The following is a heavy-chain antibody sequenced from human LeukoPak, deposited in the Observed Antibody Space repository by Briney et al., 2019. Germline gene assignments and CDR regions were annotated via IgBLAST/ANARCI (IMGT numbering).Heavy chain of an antibody. Sequence: PSETLSLTCTVSGGSISSGGYYWSWIRQHPGKGLEWIGYIYYSGSTYYSPSLKSRVTISVDTSKNQFSLKLSSVTAADTAVYYCARGGLDSGYSDYWGQGTLVTVSS. D-gene: IGHD1-26*01. CDR1: GGSISSGGYY. J-gene: IGHJ4*02. CDR2: IYYSGST. CDR3: ARGGLDSGYSDY. V-gene: IGHV4-31*03.